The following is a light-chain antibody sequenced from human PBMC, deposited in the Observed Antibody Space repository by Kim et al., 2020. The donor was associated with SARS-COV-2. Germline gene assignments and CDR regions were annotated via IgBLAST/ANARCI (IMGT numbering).Light chain of an antibody. CDR1: SSNIGSNS. CDR2: SQD. Sequence: QSALTQPPSASGAPGQRVTISCSGGSSNIGSNSVNWYQHLPGTAPKLLIYSQDRRPSGVPDRFSGSKSGTSASLAISGLQSEDEAEYYCAAWDASLNVVVFGGGTQLTVL. V-gene: IGLV1-44*01. J-gene: IGLJ2*01. CDR3: AAWDASLNVVV.